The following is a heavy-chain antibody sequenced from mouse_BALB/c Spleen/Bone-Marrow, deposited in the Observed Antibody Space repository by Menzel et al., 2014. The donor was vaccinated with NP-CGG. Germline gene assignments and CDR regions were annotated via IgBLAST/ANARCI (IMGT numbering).Heavy chain of an antibody. CDR3: ARGDGYYADFDY. CDR1: GYSFTGYY. V-gene: IGHV1S34*01. J-gene: IGHJ2*01. CDR2: ISCYNGAT. Sequence: LVKTGASVKLSCKASGYSFTGYYMHWVKQSHGKSLEWIGYISCYNGATSYNQKFKGKATFTVDTSSSTAYMRFNSLTSEDSAVYYCARGDGYYADFDYWGQGTTLTVSS. D-gene: IGHD2-3*01.